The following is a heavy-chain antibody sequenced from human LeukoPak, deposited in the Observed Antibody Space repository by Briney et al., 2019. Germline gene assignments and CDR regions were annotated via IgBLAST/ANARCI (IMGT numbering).Heavy chain of an antibody. V-gene: IGHV4-59*01. J-gene: IGHJ4*02. CDR1: GGSISSYY. CDR3: AREGAREVSPIDY. D-gene: IGHD3-10*01. CDR2: IYSSGST. Sequence: TSETLSLTCSVSGGSISSYYWSWIRQPPGKGLEWIGSIYSSGSTNYNPSLRSRVTISVDRSRNRFSLRLSSVTAADTAVYYCAREGAREVSPIDYWGQGTLVTVSS.